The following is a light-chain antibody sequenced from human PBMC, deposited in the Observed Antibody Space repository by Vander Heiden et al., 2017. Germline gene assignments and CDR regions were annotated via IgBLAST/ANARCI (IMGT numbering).Light chain of an antibody. Sequence: DIQMTQSPSSLSASVGDRVTITCRASETILNSLNWYQQKPGKAPNLLIYDASSLQSGVPSRFRGSGSGTNFTLSISRQQPEDFATYYCQQSDSVPQTFGQGTKVDI. CDR2: DAS. V-gene: IGKV1-39*01. CDR3: QQSDSVPQT. J-gene: IGKJ1*01. CDR1: ETILNS.